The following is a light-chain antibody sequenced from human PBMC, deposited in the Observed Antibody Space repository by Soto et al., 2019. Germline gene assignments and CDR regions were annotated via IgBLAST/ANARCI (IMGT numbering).Light chain of an antibody. CDR1: SSNIGAGFD. Sequence: QPVLTQPPSVSGAPGQRVTISCTGSSSNIGAGFDVHWYQQLPGTAPKLLIYGNTNRPSGVPDRFSGSRSVTSASLAITGLQAEEEADYYCQSYDSSLSGWVFGGGTQLTVL. CDR2: GNT. J-gene: IGLJ3*02. CDR3: QSYDSSLSGWV. V-gene: IGLV1-40*01.